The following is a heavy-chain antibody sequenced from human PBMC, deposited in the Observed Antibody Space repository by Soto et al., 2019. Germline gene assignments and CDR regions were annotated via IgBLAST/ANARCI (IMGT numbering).Heavy chain of an antibody. V-gene: IGHV1-8*01. CDR2: MNPNSGNT. CDR3: AREKVGAVDY. D-gene: IGHD1-26*01. J-gene: IGHJ4*02. CDR1: GYTFTSYD. Sequence: QVQLVQSGAEVKKPGASVKVSCKASGYTFTSYDINWVRQATGQGLEWMGWMNPNSGNTGYAQKFHGRHTMTRNTSISTAHMALSSLRSEDAAVAYCAREKVGAVDYWGQGTRVTVSS.